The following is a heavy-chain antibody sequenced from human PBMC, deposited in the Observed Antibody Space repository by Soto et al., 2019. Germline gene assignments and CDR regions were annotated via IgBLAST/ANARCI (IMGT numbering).Heavy chain of an antibody. Sequence: QVQLVESGGGEVQPGRSLRLSCEASGITFSNYGVHWVRQAPGKGLEWVAVISHDGSKKDYADSVRGRFTISRDNSKNTRYLQMNSLIAEDTAVYYCPQDLGPGDYYHYGMDVWGQGTTVTVSS. D-gene: IGHD3-10*01. CDR2: ISHDGSKK. CDR1: GITFSNYG. CDR3: PQDLGPGDYYHYGMDV. J-gene: IGHJ6*02. V-gene: IGHV3-30*18.